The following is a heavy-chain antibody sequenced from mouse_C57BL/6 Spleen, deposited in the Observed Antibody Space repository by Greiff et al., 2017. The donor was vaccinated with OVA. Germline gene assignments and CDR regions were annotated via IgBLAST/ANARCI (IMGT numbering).Heavy chain of an antibody. CDR3: VRDDYYGSSHWYFDV. J-gene: IGHJ1*03. V-gene: IGHV10-3*01. Sequence: EVHLVESGGGLVQPKGSLKLSCAASGFTFNTYAMHWVRQAPGKGLEWVARIRSKSSNYATYYADSVKDRFTISRDDSQSMLYLQMNNLKTEDTAMYYCVRDDYYGSSHWYFDVWGTGTTVTVSS. D-gene: IGHD1-1*01. CDR2: IRSKSSNYAT. CDR1: GFTFNTYA.